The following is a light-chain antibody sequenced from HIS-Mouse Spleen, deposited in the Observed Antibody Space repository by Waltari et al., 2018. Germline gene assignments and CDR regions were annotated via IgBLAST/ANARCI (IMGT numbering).Light chain of an antibody. CDR3: QQRSNWPPFT. V-gene: IGKV3-11*01. J-gene: IGKJ3*01. Sequence: IVLTQSPATLSLSPGERATLSRRASQSVSSYLAWYQQKPGQAPRLLIYDASNRATGIPARFSGSGSGTDFTLTISSLEPEDFAVYYCQQRSNWPPFTFGPGTKVDIK. CDR1: QSVSSY. CDR2: DAS.